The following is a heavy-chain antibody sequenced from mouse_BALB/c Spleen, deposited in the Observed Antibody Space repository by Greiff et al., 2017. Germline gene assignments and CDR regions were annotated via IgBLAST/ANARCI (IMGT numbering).Heavy chain of an antibody. CDR3: VRARDYGYVWFAY. D-gene: IGHD1-2*01. Sequence: VKDRFTISRDDSQSMLYLQMNNLKTEDTAMYYCVRARDYGYVWFAYWGQGTLVTVSA. V-gene: IGHV10S3*01. J-gene: IGHJ3*01.